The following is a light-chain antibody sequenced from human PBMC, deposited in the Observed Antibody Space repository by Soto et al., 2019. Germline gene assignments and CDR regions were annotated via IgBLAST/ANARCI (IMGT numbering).Light chain of an antibody. J-gene: IGLJ1*01. CDR1: SXXIGGYNY. CDR2: DVI. CDR3: SSYTSNSTPLV. Sequence: QSALXXXXXXSGXXXXXITISXXXTSXXIGGYNYVSWYQQHPGKAPKLMIYDVIHRPSGVSNRFSGSKSGNTASLTISGLQAEDEADYYCSSYTSNSTPLVFGTGTKVTVL. V-gene: IGLV2-14*03.